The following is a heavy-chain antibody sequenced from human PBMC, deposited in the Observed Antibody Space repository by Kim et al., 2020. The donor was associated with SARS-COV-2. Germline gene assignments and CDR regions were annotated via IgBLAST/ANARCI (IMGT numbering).Heavy chain of an antibody. CDR2: INTNTGNP. CDR1: GYTFTNYA. Sequence: ASVKVSCKASGYTFTNYAMNWVRQAPGQGLEWMGWINTNTGNPTYAQGFTGRFVFSLDTSVSTAYLQISSLKAEDTAVYYCARSLRYCSGDRCYLNWFDPWGQGTLVTVSS. V-gene: IGHV7-4-1*02. D-gene: IGHD2-15*01. J-gene: IGHJ5*02. CDR3: ARSLRYCSGDRCYLNWFDP.